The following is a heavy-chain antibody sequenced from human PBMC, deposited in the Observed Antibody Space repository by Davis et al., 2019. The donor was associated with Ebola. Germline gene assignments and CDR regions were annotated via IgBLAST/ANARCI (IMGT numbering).Heavy chain of an antibody. CDR3: AIRGSSRSFDY. J-gene: IGHJ4*02. Sequence: GGSLRLSCAASGFTFSSSAMSWVRHAPGKGLEWVSAITGSGAATDYTDSVKGRFTISRDNSKNTLYLQMNNLRAEDTAMYYCAIRGSSRSFDYWGQGTLVTVSS. CDR2: ITGSGAAT. CDR1: GFTFSSSA. D-gene: IGHD1-26*01. V-gene: IGHV3-23*01.